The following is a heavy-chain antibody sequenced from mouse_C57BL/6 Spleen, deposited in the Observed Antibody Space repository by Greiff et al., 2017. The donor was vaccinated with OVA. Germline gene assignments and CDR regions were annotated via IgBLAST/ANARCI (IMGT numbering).Heavy chain of an antibody. J-gene: IGHJ2*01. D-gene: IGHD3-3*01. Sequence: EVKLVESGGDLVKPGGSLKLSCAASGFTFSSYGMSWVRQTPDKRLEWVATISSGGSYTYYPDSVKGRFTISRDNAKNTLYLKMSRLKSEDTAMYYCAGWAYFDYRGQGTTLTVAS. CDR1: GFTFSSYG. CDR2: ISSGGSYT. V-gene: IGHV5-6*02. CDR3: AGWAYFDY.